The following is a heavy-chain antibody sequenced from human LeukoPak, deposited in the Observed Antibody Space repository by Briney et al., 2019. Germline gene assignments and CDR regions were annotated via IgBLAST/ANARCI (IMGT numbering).Heavy chain of an antibody. CDR2: IIPIFGTA. D-gene: IGHD2-2*01. J-gene: IGHJ5*02. Sequence: SVKVSCKASGGTFSSYAISWVQQAPGQGLEWMGGIIPIFGTANYAQKFQGRVTITADESTSTAYMELSSLRSEDTAVYYCSSTNMDLNWFDPWGQGTLVTVSS. CDR1: GGTFSSYA. CDR3: SSTNMDLNWFDP. V-gene: IGHV1-69*13.